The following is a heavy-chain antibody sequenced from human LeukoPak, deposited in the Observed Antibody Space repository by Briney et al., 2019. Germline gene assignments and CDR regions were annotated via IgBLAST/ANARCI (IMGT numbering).Heavy chain of an antibody. D-gene: IGHD6-13*01. Sequence: SETLSLTCTVSGGSISSYYWSWIRRPPGKGLEWIGYIYYSGSTNYNPSLKSRVTISVDTSKNQFSLRLSSVTAADTAVYYCARGKNSSPNWFDPWGQGTLVTVSS. CDR1: GGSISSYY. CDR2: IYYSGST. V-gene: IGHV4-59*01. J-gene: IGHJ5*02. CDR3: ARGKNSSPNWFDP.